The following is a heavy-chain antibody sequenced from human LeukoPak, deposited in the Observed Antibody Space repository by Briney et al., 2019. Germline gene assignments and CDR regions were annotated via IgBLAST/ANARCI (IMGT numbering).Heavy chain of an antibody. J-gene: IGHJ3*02. CDR2: IYTRVST. CDR3: ARGRYCSTDICSVGGAFDI. CDR1: GGSINNYY. D-gene: IGHD2-2*01. V-gene: IGHV4-4*07. Sequence: PSETLSLTCTVSGGSINNYYRSWIRQPAGKGLEWIWRIYTRVSTNYNPSLKSRVTMSVDTSKNQFSLKLCSVTCADRAVYYCARGRYCSTDICSVGGAFDIWGKGTMVSVS.